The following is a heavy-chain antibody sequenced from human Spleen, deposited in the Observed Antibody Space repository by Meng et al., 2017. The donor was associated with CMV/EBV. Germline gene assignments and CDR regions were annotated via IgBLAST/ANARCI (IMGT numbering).Heavy chain of an antibody. Sequence: GESLKISCEASGFTFSSYAMSWVRQAPGKGLEWVSAISGSGGSTYYADSVRGRFTIFRDNSKNTLYLQMNSLRAEDTAVYYCAKDRGATYYDFWSGDAFDIWGQGTMVTVSS. J-gene: IGHJ3*02. D-gene: IGHD3-3*01. V-gene: IGHV3-23*01. CDR1: GFTFSSYA. CDR2: ISGSGGST. CDR3: AKDRGATYYDFWSGDAFDI.